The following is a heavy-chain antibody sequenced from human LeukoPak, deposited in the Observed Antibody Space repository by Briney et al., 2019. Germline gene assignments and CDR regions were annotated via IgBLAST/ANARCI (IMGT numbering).Heavy chain of an antibody. Sequence: GGSLRLSCAASGFTFSSNYMSWVRQAPGKGLEWVSIIYSAGSTYYADSVRGRFTISRDSSKNTVCLQMNSLRVEDTAVYYCASGEVGVRKFYSDPFHYWGQGTLVTVSP. CDR3: ASGEVGVRKFYSDPFHY. CDR1: GFTFSSNY. D-gene: IGHD2-15*01. CDR2: IYSAGST. J-gene: IGHJ4*02. V-gene: IGHV3-53*01.